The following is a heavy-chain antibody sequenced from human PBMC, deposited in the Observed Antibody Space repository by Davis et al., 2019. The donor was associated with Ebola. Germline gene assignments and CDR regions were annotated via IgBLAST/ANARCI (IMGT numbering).Heavy chain of an antibody. CDR3: AKSTYYDIWSDYYA. Sequence: GESLKISCKGSGYTFATYWIGWVRQMPGKGLEWMGTIHPDDSDTRYSPSFQGQVTISVDKSISTAYLQWSSLKASDSAMYYCAKSTYYDIWSDYYAWGQGTLVTVSS. D-gene: IGHD3-3*01. J-gene: IGHJ5*02. V-gene: IGHV5-51*01. CDR2: IHPDDSDT. CDR1: GYTFATYW.